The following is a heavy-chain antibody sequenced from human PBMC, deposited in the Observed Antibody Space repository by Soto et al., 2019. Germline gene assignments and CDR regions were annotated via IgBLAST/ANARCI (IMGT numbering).Heavy chain of an antibody. D-gene: IGHD5-12*01. V-gene: IGHV1-69*06. CDR2: IIPIFGTA. Sequence: QVQLVQSGAEVKKPGSSVKVSCKASGGTFSSYAISWVRQAPGQGLEWMGGIIPIFGTANYAQKFQRRVTITADKSTSTAHMELSSLRSEDTAVYYCARGHKSGYDYYYYYGMDVWGQGTTVTVSS. J-gene: IGHJ6*02. CDR3: ARGHKSGYDYYYYYGMDV. CDR1: GGTFSSYA.